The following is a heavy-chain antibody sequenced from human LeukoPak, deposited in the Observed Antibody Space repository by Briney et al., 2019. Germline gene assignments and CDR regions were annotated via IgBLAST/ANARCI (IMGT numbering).Heavy chain of an antibody. CDR1: GGTFSSYA. Sequence: ASVKVSCKASGGTFSSYAISWVRQAPGQGLEWMGRIIPIFGIANYAQKFQGRVTITADKSTSTAYMELSSLRSEDTAVYYCAGGYVSGPEVGWGQGTLVTVSS. CDR2: IIPIFGIA. D-gene: IGHD2-15*01. CDR3: AGGYVSGPEVG. J-gene: IGHJ4*02. V-gene: IGHV1-69*04.